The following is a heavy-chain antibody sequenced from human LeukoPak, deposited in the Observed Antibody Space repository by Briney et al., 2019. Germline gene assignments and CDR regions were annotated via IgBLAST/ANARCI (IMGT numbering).Heavy chain of an antibody. CDR3: ATVLGRAAAGFDY. CDR1: GYTFTNHD. D-gene: IGHD6-13*01. CDR2: MNPNSGST. J-gene: IGHJ4*02. Sequence: GASVKVSCKASGYTFTNHDFNWMRQATGQGLEWMGWMNPNSGSTGYAQKFQGRVTMTEDTSTGTAYMELSSLRSEDTAVYYCATVLGRAAAGFDYWGQGTLVTVSS. V-gene: IGHV1-8*01.